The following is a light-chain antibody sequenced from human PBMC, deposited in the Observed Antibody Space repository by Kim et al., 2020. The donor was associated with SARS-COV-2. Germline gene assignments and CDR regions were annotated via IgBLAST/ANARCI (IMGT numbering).Light chain of an antibody. CDR3: QQRSNRPPT. J-gene: IGKJ4*01. V-gene: IGKV3-11*01. CDR1: QSVSSY. Sequence: LSPGERATLSCRASQSVSSYLVWYQQKRGQAPRLLIYDAFNRATGIPARFSGSGSGTDFTLTISSLEPEDFAVYYCQQRSNRPPTFGGGTKVDIK. CDR2: DAF.